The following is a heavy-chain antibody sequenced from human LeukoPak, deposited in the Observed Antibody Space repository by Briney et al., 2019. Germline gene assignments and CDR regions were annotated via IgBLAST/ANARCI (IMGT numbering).Heavy chain of an antibody. CDR1: GGSISSYY. CDR2: IYYSGST. CDR3: AGSGSLMVYANPFDP. J-gene: IGHJ5*02. V-gene: IGHV4-59*01. D-gene: IGHD2-8*01. Sequence: EPSETLSLTCTVSGGSISSYYWSWIRQPPGKGLEWLGYIYYSGSTNYNPSLKRRVTISVDTSKNQFSLKLSSVTAADTAVYYCAGSGSLMVYANPFDPWGQGTLVTVSS.